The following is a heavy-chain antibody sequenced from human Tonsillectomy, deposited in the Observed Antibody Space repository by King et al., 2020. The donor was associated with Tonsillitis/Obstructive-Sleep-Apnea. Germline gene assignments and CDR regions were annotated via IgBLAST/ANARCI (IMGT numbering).Heavy chain of an antibody. CDR1: GFTFSSYG. V-gene: IGHV3-30*18. D-gene: IGHD3-22*01. J-gene: IGHJ4*02. Sequence: VQLVESGGGVVQPGRSLRLSCAASGFTFSSYGMHWVRQAPGKGLEWVAVISYDGSNKYYADSVKGRFTISRDKSKNTLYLQMNSLRAEDTAVFYCAKDQVYYYDSSGPAYYFDYWGQGTLVTVSS. CDR3: AKDQVYYYDSSGPAYYFDY. CDR2: ISYDGSNK.